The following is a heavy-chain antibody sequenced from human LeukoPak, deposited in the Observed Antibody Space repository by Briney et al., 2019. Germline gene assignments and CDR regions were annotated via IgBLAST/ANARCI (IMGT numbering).Heavy chain of an antibody. CDR1: GFTFSSYW. J-gene: IGHJ4*02. D-gene: IGHD3-10*01. Sequence: GGSLTLSCAASGFTFSSYWMSWVRQAPGKGLEWVANIKQDGSEKYYVDSVKGRFIISRDNAKNSLYLQMNSLRAEDTAVYYCARADYYGSGSYYKDYWGQGTLVTVSS. CDR2: IKQDGSEK. CDR3: ARADYYGSGSYYKDY. V-gene: IGHV3-7*01.